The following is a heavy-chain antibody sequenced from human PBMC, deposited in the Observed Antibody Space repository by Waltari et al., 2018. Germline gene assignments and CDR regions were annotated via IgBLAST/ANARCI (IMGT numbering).Heavy chain of an antibody. CDR3: AKGNSSGAALDY. J-gene: IGHJ4*02. V-gene: IGHV3-23*01. CDR2: ISGSGGST. D-gene: IGHD3-22*01. Sequence: EVQLLESGGGLVQPGGSLRLSCAASGFTVSRHAMSWVRQAPGKGLEWVSAISGSGGSTYYADSVKGRFTISRDNSKNTLYLQMNSLRAEDTAVYYCAKGNSSGAALDYWGQGTLVTVSS. CDR1: GFTVSRHA.